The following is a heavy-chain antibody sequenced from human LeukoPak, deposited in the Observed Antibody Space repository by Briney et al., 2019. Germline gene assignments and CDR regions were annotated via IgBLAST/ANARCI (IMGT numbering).Heavy chain of an antibody. CDR1: GDSISSRTYY. CDR2: IWNSGST. CDR3: ARDVSSMSPNWFDP. Sequence: SQTLSLTCSVSGDSISSRTYYWTWIRQHPEKGLEWIGYIWNSGSTNYNPALKSRVTISVDTSKNQFSLKPTSVTAADTAIYYCARDVSSMSPNWFDPWGQGILVIVSS. D-gene: IGHD6-6*01. J-gene: IGHJ5*02. V-gene: IGHV4-31*03.